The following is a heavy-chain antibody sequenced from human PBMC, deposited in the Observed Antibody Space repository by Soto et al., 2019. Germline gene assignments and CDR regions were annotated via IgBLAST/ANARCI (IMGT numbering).Heavy chain of an antibody. V-gene: IGHV3-30-3*01. CDR3: ARGILVATTCFDY. CDR2: ISYDESKK. J-gene: IGHJ4*02. CDR1: GFTFSTYA. Sequence: GGSLRLSCVASGFTFSTYAMHWVRQAPGKGLEWVAVISYDESKKYYADSVKGRFTISRDNSKNTLYLQMNSLRAEDTAVYYCARGILVATTCFDYWGQGTLVTVSS. D-gene: IGHD5-12*01.